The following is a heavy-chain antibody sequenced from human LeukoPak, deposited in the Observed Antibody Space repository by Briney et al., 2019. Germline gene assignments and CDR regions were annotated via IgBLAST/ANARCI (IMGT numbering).Heavy chain of an antibody. CDR2: INPSGGST. J-gene: IGHJ5*02. CDR3: ARGRCSGGSCYGTGWFDP. CDR1: GYTFTSYY. D-gene: IGHD2-15*01. V-gene: IGHV1-46*01. Sequence: ASVKVSCKASGYTFTSYYMHWVRQAPGQGLEWVGIINPSGGSTSYAQKFQGRVTMTRDMPTSTVYMELSSLRSEDTAVYYCARGRCSGGSCYGTGWFDPWGQGTLVTVSS.